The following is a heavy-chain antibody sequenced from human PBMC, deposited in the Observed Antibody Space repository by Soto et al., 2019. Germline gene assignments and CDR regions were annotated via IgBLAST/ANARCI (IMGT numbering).Heavy chain of an antibody. J-gene: IGHJ6*02. V-gene: IGHV4-59*01. CDR2: IYYSGST. Sequence: SETLSLTCTVSGGSISSYYWSWIRQPPGKGLEWIGYIYYSGSTNYNPSLKSRVTISVDTSKNQFSLKLSSVTAADTAVYYCATKTYYYYGMDVWGQGTTVTVSS. CDR3: ATKTYYYYGMDV. CDR1: GGSISSYY.